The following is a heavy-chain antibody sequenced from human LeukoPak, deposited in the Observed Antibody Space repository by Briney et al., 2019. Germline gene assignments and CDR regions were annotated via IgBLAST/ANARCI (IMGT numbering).Heavy chain of an antibody. CDR2: ISGSGSST. D-gene: IGHD6-6*01. V-gene: IGHV3-23*01. J-gene: IGHJ4*02. CDR3: AILYSSSPLDY. Sequence: PGGSLRLSCAASGFTFSSYAINWVRQAPGKGLEWASTISGSGSSTYYADSVKGRFTISRDSSKNTLYLQMNSLRAEDTAVYYCAILYSSSPLDYWGQGTLVTVSS. CDR1: GFTFSSYA.